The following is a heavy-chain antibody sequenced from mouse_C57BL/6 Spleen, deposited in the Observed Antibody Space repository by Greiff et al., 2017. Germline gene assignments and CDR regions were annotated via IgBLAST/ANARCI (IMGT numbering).Heavy chain of an antibody. CDR3: ERGGGYGGYFDY. Sequence: VQLQQSGAELVKPGASVKISCKASGYAFSSYWMNWVKQRPGKGLEWIGQIYPGDGDTNYNGKFKGKATLTADKSSSTAYMQLSSLTSEAAAVYCCERGGGYGGYFDYWGQGTTLTVSS. CDR2: IYPGDGDT. V-gene: IGHV1-80*01. D-gene: IGHD2-2*01. CDR1: GYAFSSYW. J-gene: IGHJ2*01.